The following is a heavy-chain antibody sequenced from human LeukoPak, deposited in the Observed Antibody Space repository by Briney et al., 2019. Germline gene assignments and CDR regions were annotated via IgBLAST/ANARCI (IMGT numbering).Heavy chain of an antibody. CDR3: ARGDSGSYRGYYYYGMDV. Sequence: VASVKVSFKASGYTFTSYGISWVRQAPGQGLEWMGWISAYNGNTNYAQKLQGRVTMTTDTSTSTAYMELRSLRSDDTAVYYCARGDSGSYRGYYYYGMDVWGQGTTVTVSS. V-gene: IGHV1-18*01. D-gene: IGHD1-26*01. CDR2: ISAYNGNT. J-gene: IGHJ6*02. CDR1: GYTFTSYG.